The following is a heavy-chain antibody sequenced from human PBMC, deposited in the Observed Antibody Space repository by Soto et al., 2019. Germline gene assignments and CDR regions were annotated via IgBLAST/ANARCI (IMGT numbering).Heavy chain of an antibody. CDR2: ISSSTSHT. D-gene: IGHD6-13*01. CDR1: GFTFSDYY. J-gene: IGHJ4*02. Sequence: QVQLVESGGGLVKPGGSLRLSCAVSGFTFSDYYMTWIRQAPGKGLEWVSYISSSTSHTNYADSVKGRFTISRDNAKNSLFLQMNSMRAGVTAVYYGARGRGAAADYFDFWGQGPLVTVSS. V-gene: IGHV3-11*05. CDR3: ARGRGAAADYFDF.